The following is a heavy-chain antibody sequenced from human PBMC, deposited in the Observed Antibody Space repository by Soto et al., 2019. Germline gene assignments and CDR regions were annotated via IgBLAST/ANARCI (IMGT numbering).Heavy chain of an antibody. D-gene: IGHD6-13*01. CDR3: AKGAAAGTGYYYGMDV. J-gene: IGHJ6*02. V-gene: IGHV3-30*18. Sequence: GGSLSLSCAASGFTFSSSGMHWVRPAQGKGLEWVAVISYDGSNKYYADSVKGRFTISGDNSKNTLYLQMNSLRAEDTAVYYCAKGAAAGTGYYYGMDVWGQGTTVTVSS. CDR1: GFTFSSSG. CDR2: ISYDGSNK.